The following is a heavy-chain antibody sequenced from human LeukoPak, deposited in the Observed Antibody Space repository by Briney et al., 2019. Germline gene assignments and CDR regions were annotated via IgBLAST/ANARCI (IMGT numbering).Heavy chain of an antibody. D-gene: IGHD1-26*01. Sequence: SETLSLTCTVSGGSISSYYWSWIRQPPGKGLEWIGYIYYSGSTNYNPSLKSRVAISVDTSKNQFSLKLSSVTAADTAMYYCARSVGATTPFDYWGQGTLVTVSS. CDR2: IYYSGST. CDR1: GGSISSYY. CDR3: ARSVGATTPFDY. J-gene: IGHJ4*02. V-gene: IGHV4-59*01.